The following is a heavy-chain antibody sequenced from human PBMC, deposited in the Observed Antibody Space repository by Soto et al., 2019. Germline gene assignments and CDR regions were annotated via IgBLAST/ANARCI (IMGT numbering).Heavy chain of an antibody. V-gene: IGHV3-21*01. CDR1: GFTFSSYS. CDR2: ISSSSSYI. D-gene: IGHD3-22*01. CDR3: ARDPPYYDSSGYYDY. J-gene: IGHJ4*02. Sequence: EVQLVESGGGLVKPGGSLRLSCAASGFTFSSYSMNWVRQAPGKGLEWVSSISSSSSYIYYADSVKGRFTISRDNAKNSLYLQMNSLRAEDTAVYYCARDPPYYDSSGYYDYWGQGTLVTVSS.